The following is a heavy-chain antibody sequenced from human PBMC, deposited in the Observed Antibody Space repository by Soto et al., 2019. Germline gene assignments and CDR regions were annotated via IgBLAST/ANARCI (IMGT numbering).Heavy chain of an antibody. CDR1: GFSLSASGMR. CDR2: IDWDDDK. CDR3: ARMFHCSGGTCPFDY. Sequence: VSGPTLVNPTQTLTLTCTFSGFSLSASGMRVSWIRQPPGKALEWLARIDWDDDKFYNTSLKTRLTISKDSSKNQVVLTMTNMDPVDTATYYCARMFHCSGGTCPFDYWGQGALVTVSS. D-gene: IGHD2-15*01. J-gene: IGHJ4*02. V-gene: IGHV2-70*04.